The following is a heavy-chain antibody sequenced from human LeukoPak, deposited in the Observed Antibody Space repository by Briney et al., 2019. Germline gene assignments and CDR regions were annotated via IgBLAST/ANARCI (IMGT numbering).Heavy chain of an antibody. V-gene: IGHV5-51*01. CDR3: ARLGFQMGSRAPIDY. D-gene: IGHD6-13*01. CDR2: IYPGDSDT. CDR1: GYSFNTDW. Sequence: GESLKISCKGSGYSFNTDWIGWVRQMTGKGLEGMGIIYPGDSDTRYSPSFQGPVTISADKSISTAYLQWSSLKASDTAMYYCARLGFQMGSRAPIDYWGQGTLVTVSS. J-gene: IGHJ4*02.